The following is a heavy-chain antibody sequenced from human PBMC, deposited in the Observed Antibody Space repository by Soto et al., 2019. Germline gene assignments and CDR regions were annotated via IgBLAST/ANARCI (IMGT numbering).Heavy chain of an antibody. J-gene: IGHJ4*02. CDR2: ISGNGGST. Sequence: EVQLVESGGGLVQPGGSLRLSCSASGFTFSNYPMHWVRQGPGKGLEFVSVISGNGGSTYYADSVKGRFTISRDNSKSSLALQMSSLRPEVTAVYYCVKAPLKYGGSDYDYWGKGPLVIFSS. CDR1: GFTFSNYP. V-gene: IGHV3-64D*08. CDR3: VKAPLKYGGSDYDY. D-gene: IGHD1-26*01.